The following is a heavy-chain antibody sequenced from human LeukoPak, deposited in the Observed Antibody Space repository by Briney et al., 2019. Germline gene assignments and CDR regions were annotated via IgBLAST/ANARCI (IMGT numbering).Heavy chain of an antibody. V-gene: IGHV5-51*01. CDR3: ASGSGPKGAFDI. J-gene: IGHJ3*02. Sequence: GESLKISCKGSGYSLTTYWIGWVRQMPGKGLEWMGLIYPGDSDTRYSPSFRGQVTTSADKSISTAYLQWSSLKASDSAMYYCASGSGPKGAFDIWGQGTKVTVSS. CDR2: IYPGDSDT. D-gene: IGHD3-10*01. CDR1: GYSLTTYW.